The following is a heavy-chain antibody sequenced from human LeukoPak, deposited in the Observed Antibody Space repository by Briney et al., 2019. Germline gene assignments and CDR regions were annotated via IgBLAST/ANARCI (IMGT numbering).Heavy chain of an antibody. CDR1: GFTFKIYA. CDR3: AKEASGWPNNWFDP. J-gene: IGHJ5*02. Sequence: GGSLRLSCAASGFTFKIYAMRCVPEAPGKGLEWVSAMCGSGGSTYYADSVKGRFTISRDYSKNTLYLQMNSLRAEDTAVYYCAKEASGWPNNWFDPWGQGTLVTVSS. D-gene: IGHD6-19*01. V-gene: IGHV3-23*01. CDR2: MCGSGGST.